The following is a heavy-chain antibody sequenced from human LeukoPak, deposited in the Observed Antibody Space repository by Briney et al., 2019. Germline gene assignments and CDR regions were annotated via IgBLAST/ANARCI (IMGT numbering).Heavy chain of an antibody. J-gene: IGHJ6*02. CDR2: ISWNSGSI. Sequence: GRSLRLSCAASGFTFDDYAMHWVRQAPGKGLEWVSGISWNSGSIGYADSVKGRFTISRDNAKNSLYLQMNSLRAEDTALYYCAKGMWQSAYYYGMDVWGQGTTATVSS. V-gene: IGHV3-9*01. CDR3: AKGMWQSAYYYGMDV. CDR1: GFTFDDYA. D-gene: IGHD2-21*01.